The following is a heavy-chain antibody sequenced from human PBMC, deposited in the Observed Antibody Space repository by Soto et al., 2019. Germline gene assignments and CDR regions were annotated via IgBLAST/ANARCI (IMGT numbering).Heavy chain of an antibody. J-gene: IGHJ4*02. D-gene: IGHD4-17*01. CDR1: GGPITYGDYY. V-gene: IGHV4-30-4*01. Sequence: PSETLSLTCSVSGGPITYGDYYWTWIRQPPGKGLEFIGYVYSTGTTYYDPSFQSRVMMSQDTSKNEFSMTLSSLTAADTAVYYCARATYGELHYWGQGTLVTVSS. CDR2: VYSTGTT. CDR3: ARATYGELHY.